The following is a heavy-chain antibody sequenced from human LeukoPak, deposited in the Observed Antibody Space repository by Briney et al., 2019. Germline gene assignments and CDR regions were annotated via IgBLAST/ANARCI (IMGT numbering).Heavy chain of an antibody. J-gene: IGHJ4*02. CDR1: GGSFSGYY. D-gene: IGHD6-19*01. V-gene: IGHV4-34*01. CDR2: INHSGST. Sequence: SETLSLTCAVYGGSFSGYYWSWIRQPPGKGLEWIGEINHSGSTNYNPSLKSRVTISVDTSKNQFSLKLRSVTAADTAVYYCARGRLGIMDWGQGTLVTVSS. CDR3: ARGRLGIMD.